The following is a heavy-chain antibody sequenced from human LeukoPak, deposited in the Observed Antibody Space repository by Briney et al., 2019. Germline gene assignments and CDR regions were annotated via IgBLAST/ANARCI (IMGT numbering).Heavy chain of an antibody. V-gene: IGHV5-51*01. CDR2: IYPSDSDT. J-gene: IGHJ5*02. CDR3: ARHRGAAGRLMNWFDP. D-gene: IGHD6-13*01. CDR1: GYSFTSYW. Sequence: GESLKISWKGSGYSFTSYWIGWVRQMPGKGLEWMGIIYPSDSDTRYSPSFQGQVTISADKSISTAYLQWSSLKASDTAMYYCARHRGAAGRLMNWFDPWGQGTLVTVSS.